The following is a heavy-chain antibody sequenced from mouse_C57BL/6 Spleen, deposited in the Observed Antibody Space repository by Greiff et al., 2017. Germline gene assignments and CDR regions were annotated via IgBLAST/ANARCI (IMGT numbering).Heavy chain of an antibody. D-gene: IGHD2-4*01. CDR1: GFTFSSYA. Sequence: EVKLVESGEGLVKPGGSLKLSCAASGFTFSSYAMSWVRQTPEKRLEWVAYISSGGDYIYYADTVKGRFTISRDNARNTLYLQMSSLKSEDTAMXYCTSHYDYDKGAYSMDYWGQGTSVTVSS. CDR2: ISSGGDYI. CDR3: TSHYDYDKGAYSMDY. J-gene: IGHJ4*01. V-gene: IGHV5-9-1*02.